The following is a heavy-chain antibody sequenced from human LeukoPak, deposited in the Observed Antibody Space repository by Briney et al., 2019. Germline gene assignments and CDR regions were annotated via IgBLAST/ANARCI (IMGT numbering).Heavy chain of an antibody. CDR2: INSSSSNI. CDR3: ATRGSSHFDY. Sequence: GGSLRLSCAASGFTFGSYSMNWVRQAPGKGLEWVSSINSSSSNIYYADSVKGRFTISRDNAKNSLYLQMNSLRAEDTAVYYCATRGSSHFDYWGQGTLVTVSS. J-gene: IGHJ4*02. D-gene: IGHD6-6*01. CDR1: GFTFGSYS. V-gene: IGHV3-21*01.